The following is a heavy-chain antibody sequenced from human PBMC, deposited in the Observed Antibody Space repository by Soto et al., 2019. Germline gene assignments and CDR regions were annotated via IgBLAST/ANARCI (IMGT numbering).Heavy chain of an antibody. J-gene: IGHJ4*02. CDR2: IYYSGST. Sequence: NPSETLSLTCTVSGGSISSYYWSWIRQPPGKGLEWIGYIYYSGSTNYNPSLKSRVTISVDTSKNQFSLKLSSVTAADTAVYYCARKAGYSGSYEFDYWGQGTLVTVSS. V-gene: IGHV4-59*01. CDR1: GGSISSYY. CDR3: ARKAGYSGSYEFDY. D-gene: IGHD1-26*01.